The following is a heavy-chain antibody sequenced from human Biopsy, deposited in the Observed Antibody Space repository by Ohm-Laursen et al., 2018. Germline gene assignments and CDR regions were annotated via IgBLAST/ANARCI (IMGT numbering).Heavy chain of an antibody. D-gene: IGHD3-3*01. CDR3: ARERQFRFLEGAFDY. CDR1: GGSISDDY. V-gene: IGHV4-59*01. Sequence: SDTLSLTCTVSGGSISDDYWNWIRQPPGKGLQVIGYISSGGRAKYNPSLKSRLTISLDTSKNQLSLRLSSVTAADSAIYYYARERQFRFLEGAFDYWGQGILVTVSS. J-gene: IGHJ4*02. CDR2: ISSGGRA.